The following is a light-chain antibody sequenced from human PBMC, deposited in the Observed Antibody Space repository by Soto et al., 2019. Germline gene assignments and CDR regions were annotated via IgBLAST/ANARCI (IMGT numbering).Light chain of an antibody. CDR2: EAS. CDR1: QSINW. Sequence: DIQLAQSPSTLSASVGDRITITCRATQSINWLAWYQQKPGKAPKLLIFEASRLESGVPSRFSGSGSGTEFTLTISNLQPDDFGTYYCQHYGTYSPMWTFGQGTKVDVK. J-gene: IGKJ1*01. CDR3: QHYGTYSPMWT. V-gene: IGKV1-5*03.